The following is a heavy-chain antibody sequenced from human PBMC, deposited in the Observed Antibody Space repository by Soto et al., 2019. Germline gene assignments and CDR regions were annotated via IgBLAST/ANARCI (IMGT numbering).Heavy chain of an antibody. J-gene: IGHJ6*02. CDR1: GGTFSSYA. Sequence: SVKVSCKASGGTFSSYAISWVRQAPGQGLEWMGGIIPIFGTANYAQKFQGRVTITADESTSTAYMELSSLRSEDSAVYYCARDHPRGFGVVTALKEDGMDVWGQGTTVTVSS. CDR2: IIPIFGTA. V-gene: IGHV1-69*13. D-gene: IGHD3-3*01. CDR3: ARDHPRGFGVVTALKEDGMDV.